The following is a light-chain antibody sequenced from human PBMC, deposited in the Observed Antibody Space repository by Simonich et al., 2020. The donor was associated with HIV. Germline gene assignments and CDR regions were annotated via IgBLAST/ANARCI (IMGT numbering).Light chain of an antibody. CDR1: QSLLHSSGCNY. CDR2: LGS. Sequence: DIVMTQSPLSLPVTPGEPASIPCRSTQSLLHSSGCNYLQWYLQKPGQAPQLLRYLGSNRAAGVPDRISGCGSGTDFTLKINRVEAEDVGIYYCMQPLQTVTFGGGTKVEIK. CDR3: MQPLQTVT. J-gene: IGKJ4*01. V-gene: IGKV2-28*01.